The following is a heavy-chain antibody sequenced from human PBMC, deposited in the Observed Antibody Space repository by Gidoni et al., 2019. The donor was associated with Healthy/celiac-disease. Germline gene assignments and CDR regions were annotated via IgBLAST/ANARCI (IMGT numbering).Heavy chain of an antibody. Sequence: QLQLQESGPGLVKPSETLSLTCTVSGGSISSSSYYWGWIRQPPGKWLEWIGSIYYSGSTYYNPSLKSRVTISVDTSKNQFSLKLSSVTAADTAVYYCARQGQDGDYFDYWGQGTLVTVSS. CDR3: ARQGQDGDYFDY. J-gene: IGHJ4*02. D-gene: IGHD3-3*01. CDR2: IYYSGST. CDR1: GGSISSSSYY. V-gene: IGHV4-39*01.